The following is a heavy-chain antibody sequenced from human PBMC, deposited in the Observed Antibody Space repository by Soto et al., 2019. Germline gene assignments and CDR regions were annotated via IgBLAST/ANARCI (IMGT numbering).Heavy chain of an antibody. Sequence: QVQLVQSGAEVKKPGASVKVSCKASGYTFTSYGISWVRQAPGQGPEWMGWISTNNGNTNNAQKTRGRVTMTTDTSTSTAYMELRSLRSDDTAVDYCASHTSSWPFDYWGQGTLVTVSS. CDR2: ISTNNGNT. D-gene: IGHD6-13*01. CDR1: GYTFTSYG. V-gene: IGHV1-18*01. CDR3: ASHTSSWPFDY. J-gene: IGHJ4*02.